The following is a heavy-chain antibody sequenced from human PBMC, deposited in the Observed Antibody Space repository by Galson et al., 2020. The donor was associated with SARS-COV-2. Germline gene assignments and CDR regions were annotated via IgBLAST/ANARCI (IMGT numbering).Heavy chain of an antibody. J-gene: IGHJ3*01. Sequence: GGSLRLSCAASGFTFSSYTMTCVRQGPGKGLEWVSTITGSGETTYYADSVKGRFTISRDNSKSTLYLQMNSLRAEDTALYYCAKALIVVVPGSAFDVWGQGTMVTVSS. D-gene: IGHD2-2*01. CDR1: GFTFSSYT. CDR2: ITGSGETT. V-gene: IGHV3-23*01. CDR3: AKALIVVVPGSAFDV.